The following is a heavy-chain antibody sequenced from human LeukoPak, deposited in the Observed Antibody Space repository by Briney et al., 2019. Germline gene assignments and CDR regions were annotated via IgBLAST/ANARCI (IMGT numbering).Heavy chain of an antibody. Sequence: SQTLSLTCTVSGGSISSGLYYWNWIRQPAGKGLEWIGRIYSSVTTYNPSLKSRVTISVDTSKNQFSLKLSSVTAADTAVYYCARGRRLRLTYYYYYYMDVWGKGTTVTISS. CDR3: ARGRRLRLTYYYYYYMDV. D-gene: IGHD3-16*01. J-gene: IGHJ6*03. CDR1: GGSISSGLYY. CDR2: IYSSVTT. V-gene: IGHV4-61*02.